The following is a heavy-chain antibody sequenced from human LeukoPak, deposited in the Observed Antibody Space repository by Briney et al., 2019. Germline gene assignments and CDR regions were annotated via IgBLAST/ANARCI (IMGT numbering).Heavy chain of an antibody. CDR3: ARGRITVTGAIHYYMDL. Sequence: GGSLRLSCAASGFTFSPYWMTWVRQAPGKGMEWVANIKQDGSEEYYVDSVKGRFTISRDNAKKSLFLQMNSLRVEDTAVYFCARGRITVTGAIHYYMDLWGNGTTVIVSS. D-gene: IGHD1-1*01. J-gene: IGHJ6*03. V-gene: IGHV3-7*03. CDR2: IKQDGSEE. CDR1: GFTFSPYW.